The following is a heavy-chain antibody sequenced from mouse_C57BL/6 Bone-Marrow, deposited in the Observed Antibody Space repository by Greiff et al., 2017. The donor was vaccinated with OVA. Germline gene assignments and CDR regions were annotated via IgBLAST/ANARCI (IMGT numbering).Heavy chain of an antibody. CDR1: GFSLTSYG. D-gene: IGHD1-1*01. CDR2: IWSDGST. CDR3: AGHDYGSSYPFAY. Sequence: VMLVESGPGLVAPSQSLSITCTVSGFSLTSYGVHWVRQPPGKGLEWLVVIWSDGSTTYNSALKSRPTISKDNSKSQVFLKMNSLQTDDKAMYYGAGHDYGSSYPFAYWGQVALVTVSA. J-gene: IGHJ3*01. V-gene: IGHV2-6-1*01.